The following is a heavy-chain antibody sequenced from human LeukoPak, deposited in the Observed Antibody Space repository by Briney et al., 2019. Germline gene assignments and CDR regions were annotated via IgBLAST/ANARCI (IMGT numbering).Heavy chain of an antibody. CDR1: GFTFSTYA. CDR2: ISKDGDTT. D-gene: IGHD6-6*01. CDR3: AKEIGEYSSSSLDY. Sequence: PGGSLRLSCSASGFTFSTYAMHWVRQAPGKGLEYVSGISKDGDTTYYADSVEGRFTISRDNSKNTLFLQMNSLRDEDTAVYYCAKEIGEYSSSSLDYWGQGTLVTVSS. J-gene: IGHJ4*02. V-gene: IGHV3-64*04.